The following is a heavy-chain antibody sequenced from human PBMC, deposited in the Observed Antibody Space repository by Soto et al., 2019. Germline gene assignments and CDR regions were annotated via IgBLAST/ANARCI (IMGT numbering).Heavy chain of an antibody. Sequence: QVQLQESGPGLVKPSQTLSLTCTVSGCAISSGDYYWSWLRQPPGKGLEWIGSIYYSGSTYYNPSLKSRVTISVDTSKNQFSLKLNSVTAADTAVYYCASRQSRPYFDYWGQGTLVTVSS. CDR3: ASRQSRPYFDY. CDR1: GCAISSGDYY. J-gene: IGHJ4*02. V-gene: IGHV4-30-4*01. CDR2: IYYSGST.